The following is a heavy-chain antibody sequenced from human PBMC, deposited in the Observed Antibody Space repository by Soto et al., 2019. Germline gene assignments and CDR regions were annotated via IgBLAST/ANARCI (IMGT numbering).Heavy chain of an antibody. CDR3: ARGLYRSGTYYAFDN. CDR1: GYTPTNYD. CDR2: ISAHNGNT. V-gene: IGHV1-18*01. J-gene: IGHJ4*02. D-gene: IGHD1-26*01. Sequence: QVPLVQSGAEVKKPGASVTVSCKTSGYTPTNYDIGWVRQAPGQGLEWMGWISAHNGNTNSEQKLEGRLTMTTDTCARTAYMELRSLRSDDTAVYYCARGLYRSGTYYAFDNWGQGTLVNVSS.